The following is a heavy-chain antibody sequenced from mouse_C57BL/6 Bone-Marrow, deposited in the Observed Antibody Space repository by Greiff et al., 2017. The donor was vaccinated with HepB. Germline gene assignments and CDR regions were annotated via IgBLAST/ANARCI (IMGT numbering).Heavy chain of an antibody. CDR1: GFTFSDYG. D-gene: IGHD1-1*01. J-gene: IGHJ1*03. Sequence: EVQLVESGGGLVKPGGSLKLSCAASGFTFSDYGMHWVRQAPEKGLEWVAYIRSGSSTIYYADTVKGRFTISRDNAKNTLFLQMTSLRSEDTAMYYCARGPYCSSYWYFDVWGTGTTVTVSS. CDR3: ARGPYCSSYWYFDV. V-gene: IGHV5-17*01. CDR2: IRSGSSTI.